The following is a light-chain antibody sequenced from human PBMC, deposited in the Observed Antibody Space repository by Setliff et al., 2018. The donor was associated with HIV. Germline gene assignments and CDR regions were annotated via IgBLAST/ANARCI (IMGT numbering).Light chain of an antibody. CDR1: SSDIGRYNL. Sequence: QSVLTQPASVSGSPGQSITISRTGTSSDIGRYNLVSWYQQYPGKAPKLMIYQATKRPSGVSNRFSGSKSGNTASLTISGLQAEDEADYYCCSNTGSNTYVIGSGTKVTV. CDR2: QAT. V-gene: IGLV2-23*01. CDR3: CSNTGSNTYV. J-gene: IGLJ1*01.